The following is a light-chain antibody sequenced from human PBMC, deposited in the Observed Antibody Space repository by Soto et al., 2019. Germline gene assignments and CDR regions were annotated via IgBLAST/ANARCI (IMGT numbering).Light chain of an antibody. J-gene: IGKJ3*01. V-gene: IGKV3-20*01. Sequence: EIVLTQSPGTLSLSPGERATLSCRASQSVSSSYLAWYQQKPGQAPRLLIYGASSRATGIPDRCSGRGSGTDLTLTISSLEPEDFAGYYCQQYASSAFSCGPGTKMDIK. CDR1: QSVSSSY. CDR3: QQYASSAFS. CDR2: GAS.